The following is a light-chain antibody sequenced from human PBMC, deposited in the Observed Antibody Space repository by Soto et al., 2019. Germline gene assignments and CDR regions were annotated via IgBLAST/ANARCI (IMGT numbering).Light chain of an antibody. J-gene: IGLJ2*01. CDR2: RNN. V-gene: IGLV1-47*01. CDR1: SSNIGSNY. CDR3: AAWDDSLSGPHVV. Sequence: QPVLTQPPSASGTPGQRVTISCSGSSSNIGSNYVYWYQQLPGTAPKLLIYRNNQRPSGVPDRVSGAKSGTSASLAISGLRSEDEADYYCAAWDDSLSGPHVVFGGGTKLT.